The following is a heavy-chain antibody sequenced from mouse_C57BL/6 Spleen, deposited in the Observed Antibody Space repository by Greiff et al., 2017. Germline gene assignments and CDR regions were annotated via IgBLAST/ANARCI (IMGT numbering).Heavy chain of an antibody. CDR2: IDPSDSYT. Sequence: QVQLQQPGAELVKPGASVKLSCKASGYTFTSYWMQWVKQRPGQGLEWIGEIDPSDSYTNYNQKFKGKATLTVDTSSNTAYMQLSSLTSEDSAVYYCARSRRYKAMDYWGQGTSVTVSS. CDR3: ARSRRYKAMDY. CDR1: GYTFTSYW. D-gene: IGHD1-2*01. J-gene: IGHJ4*01. V-gene: IGHV1-50*01.